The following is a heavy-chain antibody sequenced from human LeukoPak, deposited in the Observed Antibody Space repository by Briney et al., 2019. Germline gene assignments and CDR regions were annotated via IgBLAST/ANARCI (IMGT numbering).Heavy chain of an antibody. D-gene: IGHD3-3*01. Sequence: SETLSLTCTVSGGSISSYYWSWIRQPPGKGLEWIGYIYYSGSTNYNPSLKSRVTISVDTSKNQFSLKLSSVTAADTAVYYCAKDGCYDSVVGCYMDVWGKGTTVTVSS. V-gene: IGHV4-59*01. CDR2: IYYSGST. J-gene: IGHJ6*03. CDR1: GGSISSYY. CDR3: AKDGCYDSVVGCYMDV.